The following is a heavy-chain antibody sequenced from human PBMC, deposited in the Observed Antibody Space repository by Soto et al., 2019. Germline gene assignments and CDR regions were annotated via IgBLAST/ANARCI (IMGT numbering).Heavy chain of an antibody. D-gene: IGHD4-17*01. CDR1: GDTIGTGGYT. Sequence: SDTLSLTCDVSGDTIGTGGYTWSWIRHPPGKALEWIGHTYHSGNPYYNPSLKSRVIISVDRSKNQFSLKLSSVTAADTAVYYCARRYGYAFDIWGQGTMVTVSS. V-gene: IGHV4-30-2*02. CDR2: TYHSGNP. J-gene: IGHJ3*02. CDR3: ARRYGYAFDI.